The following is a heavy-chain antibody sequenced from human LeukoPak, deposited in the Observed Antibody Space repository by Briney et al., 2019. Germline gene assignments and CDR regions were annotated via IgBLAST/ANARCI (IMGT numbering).Heavy chain of an antibody. J-gene: IGHJ6*03. V-gene: IGHV6-1*01. CDR1: GDSVSSNSAA. D-gene: IGHD5-18*01. Sequence: SQTLSLTCAISGDSVSSNSAAWNWIRQSPSSGLEWLGRTYYRSKWYNDYAVSVKSRITINPDTSKNQFSLQLNSVTPEDTAVYYCARQGAFLDPIQLLYYYYYMDVWGKGTTVTVSS. CDR3: ARQGAFLDPIQLLYYYYYMDV. CDR2: TYYRSKWYN.